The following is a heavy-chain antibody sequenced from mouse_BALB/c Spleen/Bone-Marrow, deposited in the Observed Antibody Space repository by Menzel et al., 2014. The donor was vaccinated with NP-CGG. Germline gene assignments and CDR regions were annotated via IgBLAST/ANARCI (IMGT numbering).Heavy chain of an antibody. CDR2: INPYNGDS. V-gene: IGHV1-20*02. J-gene: IGHJ1*01. CDR1: GYSFTGYF. D-gene: IGHD1-1*01. Sequence: EVKLVESGPEPVKPGASVKISCKASGYSFTGYFMNWVIQSHGKSLEWIGRINPYNGDSFYNQKFKGKATLTVDKSSSTAHMELRSLASEDSAVYYCARVTTDWYFDVWGAGTTVTVSS. CDR3: ARVTTDWYFDV.